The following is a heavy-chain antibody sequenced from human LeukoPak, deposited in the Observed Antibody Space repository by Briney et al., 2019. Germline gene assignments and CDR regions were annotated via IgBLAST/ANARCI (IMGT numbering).Heavy chain of an antibody. D-gene: IGHD1-7*01. CDR3: GRDFGLTGTKRSFDI. CDR1: GFTFSDYY. Sequence: GGSLRLSCAASGFTFSDYYMGWIHQAPGKGLEWLSYISGSGTTMYYADSVKGRFTISRDNAKNSLDLQMNSLRAEDTAVYYCGRDFGLTGTKRSFDIWGQGTMVTVSS. V-gene: IGHV3-11*01. CDR2: ISGSGTTM. J-gene: IGHJ3*02.